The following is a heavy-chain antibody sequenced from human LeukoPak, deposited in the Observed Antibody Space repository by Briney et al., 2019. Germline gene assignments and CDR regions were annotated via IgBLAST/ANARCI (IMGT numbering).Heavy chain of an antibody. V-gene: IGHV4-59*01. D-gene: IGHD2-21*02. CDR2: IYYRGST. J-gene: IGHJ6*03. CDR1: GGSISSYY. CDR3: ARASPRGDHMDV. Sequence: SETLPLTCTVSGGSISSYYWSWIRQPPGKGLECIGYIYYRGSTNYNPSLKSRVTMSVDRSKNQFSLKLRSVTAADTAVYYCARASPRGDHMDVWGKGTTVTVSS.